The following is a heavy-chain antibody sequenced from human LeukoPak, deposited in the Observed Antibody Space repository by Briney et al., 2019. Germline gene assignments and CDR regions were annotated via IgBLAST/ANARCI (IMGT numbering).Heavy chain of an antibody. CDR1: GVSLGTDAVG. V-gene: IGHV2-5*01. CDR2: HYWNDNK. D-gene: IGHD6-25*01. Sequence: SGPPLVEPTQPLTLTCTFSGVSLGTDAVGVGWIRQPPVRALEWLAHHYWNDNKFYSPSLQSRLTTTKDTSKNQVALTMTNVDPVDTATYYCAYQVYSSGWHPFAYWGQGSLVTVAS. CDR3: AYQVYSSGWHPFAY. J-gene: IGHJ4*02.